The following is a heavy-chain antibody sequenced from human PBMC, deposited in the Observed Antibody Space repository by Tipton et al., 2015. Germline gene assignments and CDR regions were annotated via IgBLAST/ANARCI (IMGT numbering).Heavy chain of an antibody. J-gene: IGHJ4*02. CDR2: ITSSGNFI. Sequence: SLRLSCATSGFSFTTYNMIWVRQAPGKGLEWVSLITSSGNFIYYADSVKGRFTISRDNAQNSLFLQMNSLTAEDTAFYYCAREGSSWYFGVYWGQGTLVSVSS. V-gene: IGHV3-21*04. CDR3: AREGSSWYFGVY. D-gene: IGHD6-13*01. CDR1: GFSFTTYN.